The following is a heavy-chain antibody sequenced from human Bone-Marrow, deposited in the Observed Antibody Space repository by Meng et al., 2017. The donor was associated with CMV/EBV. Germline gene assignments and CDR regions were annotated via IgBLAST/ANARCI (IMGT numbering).Heavy chain of an antibody. D-gene: IGHD3-10*01. CDR3: ARVEEVLGGELLSFDY. CDR2: ISSSSSTI. Sequence: GGSLRLSCAASGFTFSSYSMNWVRQAPGKGLEWVSYISSSSSTIYYADSVKGRFTITRDNAKNSLYLQMNSLRAEDTAVYYCARVEEVLGGELLSFDYWGQGTLVTVSS. V-gene: IGHV3-48*04. CDR1: GFTFSSYS. J-gene: IGHJ4*02.